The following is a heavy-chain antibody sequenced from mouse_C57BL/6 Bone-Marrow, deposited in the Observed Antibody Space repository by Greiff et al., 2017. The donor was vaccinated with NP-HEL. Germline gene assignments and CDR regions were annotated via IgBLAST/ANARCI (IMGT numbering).Heavy chain of an antibody. D-gene: IGHD1-1*01. V-gene: IGHV5-12*01. CDR2: ISNGGGST. Sequence: EVKLMESGGGLVQPGGSLKLSCAASGFTFSDYYMYWVRQTPEKRLEWVAYISNGGGSTYYPDTVKGRFTISRDNAKNTLYLQMSRLKSEDTAMYYCARQRTTVRLYAMDYWGQGTSVTVSS. J-gene: IGHJ4*01. CDR1: GFTFSDYY. CDR3: ARQRTTVRLYAMDY.